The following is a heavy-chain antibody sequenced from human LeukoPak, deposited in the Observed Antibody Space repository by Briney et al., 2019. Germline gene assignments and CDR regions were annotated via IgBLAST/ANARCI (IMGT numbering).Heavy chain of an antibody. CDR1: GFTFDDYA. CDR3: AKALGQLVSGFDP. J-gene: IGHJ5*02. D-gene: IGHD6-6*01. Sequence: GGSLRLSCAASGFTFDDYAMHWVRQAPGKGLEWVSGISWNSGSIGYADSVKGRFTISRDNAKNSLYLQMNSLSAEDTALYYCAKALGQLVSGFDPWGQGTLVTVSS. V-gene: IGHV3-9*01. CDR2: ISWNSGSI.